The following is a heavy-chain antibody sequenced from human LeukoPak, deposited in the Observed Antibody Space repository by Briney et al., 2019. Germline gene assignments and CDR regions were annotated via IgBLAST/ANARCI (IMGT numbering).Heavy chain of an antibody. CDR2: MYYSGST. V-gene: IGHV4-59*01. D-gene: IGHD3-22*01. Sequence: SETLSLTCTVSGGSISSYYWSWVRQPPGKGLEWIGYMYYSGSTNYNPSLKSRVTISIDTSKNQFSLKLSSVTAADTAIYYCARNYDSSGYTTFGYWGQGTLVSVSS. J-gene: IGHJ4*02. CDR3: ARNYDSSGYTTFGY. CDR1: GGSISSYY.